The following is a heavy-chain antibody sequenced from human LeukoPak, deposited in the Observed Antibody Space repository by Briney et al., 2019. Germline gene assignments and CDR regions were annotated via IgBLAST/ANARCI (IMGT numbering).Heavy chain of an antibody. CDR3: ARWPHCSGASCSTDY. CDR2: IYYSGST. CDR1: GGSISSYY. V-gene: IGHV4-59*01. J-gene: IGHJ4*02. Sequence: SETLSLTCTVAGGSISSYYWSWIRQPPGKGLEWIGYIYYSGSTYYNPSLESRVTISVDTSKNQFSLKLTSVTAADTAVYYCARWPHCSGASCSTDYWGQGTLVTVSS. D-gene: IGHD2-15*01.